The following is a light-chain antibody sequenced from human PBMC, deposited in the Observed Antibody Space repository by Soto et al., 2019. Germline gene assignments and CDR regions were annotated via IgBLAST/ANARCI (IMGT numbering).Light chain of an antibody. V-gene: IGKV3-20*01. CDR2: SAS. CDR3: QQYGGSLT. J-gene: IGKJ4*01. CDR1: QSLTNRY. Sequence: EAVLTQSPGTLSLSPGEGATLSYGASQSLTNRYLAWYQQQPGQAPRLLIYSASIRAAGIPDRFSGSGSGTDFTLTISRLEPEDFAVYYCQQYGGSLTFGGGTKV.